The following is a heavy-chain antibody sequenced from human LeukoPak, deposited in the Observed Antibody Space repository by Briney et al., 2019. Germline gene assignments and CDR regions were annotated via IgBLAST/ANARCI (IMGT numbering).Heavy chain of an antibody. Sequence: SETLSLTCTVPGGSISSSSYHWGWIRQPSGESLEWIGSIYYSRSTYYNPSLKSRVTISVDTSKNQFSLKLSSVTAADTAVYYCARRYCTGGNCYFLGPIFRWGQGTLVTVSS. D-gene: IGHD2-15*01. J-gene: IGHJ4*02. CDR3: ARRYCTGGNCYFLGPIFR. CDR1: GGSISSSSYH. CDR2: IYYSRST. V-gene: IGHV4-39*01.